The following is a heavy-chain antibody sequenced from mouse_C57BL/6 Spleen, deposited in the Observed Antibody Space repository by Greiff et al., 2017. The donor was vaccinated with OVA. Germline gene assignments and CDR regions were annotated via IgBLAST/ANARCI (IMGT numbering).Heavy chain of an antibody. Sequence: QVQLQQSGAELVKPGASVKMSCKASGYTFTSYWITWVKQRPGQGLEWIGDIYPGSGSTNYNEKFKSKATLTVDTSSSTAYMQLSSLTSEDSAVYYCARGGVYYGSREVDYWGQGTTLTVSS. CDR1: GYTFTSYW. D-gene: IGHD1-1*01. CDR2: IYPGSGST. J-gene: IGHJ2*01. V-gene: IGHV1-55*01. CDR3: ARGGVYYGSREVDY.